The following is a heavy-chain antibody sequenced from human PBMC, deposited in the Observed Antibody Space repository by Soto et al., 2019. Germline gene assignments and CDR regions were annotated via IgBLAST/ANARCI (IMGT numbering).Heavy chain of an antibody. CDR3: AKDQEQWPVRIFDY. D-gene: IGHD6-19*01. CDR2: ISGSGGST. Sequence: SLRLSCAASGFTFSSYAMSWVRQAPGKGLEWVSAISGSGGSTYYADSVKGQFTISRDNSKNTLYLQMNSLRAEDTALYYCAKDQEQWPVRIFDYWGQGTLVTVSS. J-gene: IGHJ4*02. V-gene: IGHV3-23*01. CDR1: GFTFSSYA.